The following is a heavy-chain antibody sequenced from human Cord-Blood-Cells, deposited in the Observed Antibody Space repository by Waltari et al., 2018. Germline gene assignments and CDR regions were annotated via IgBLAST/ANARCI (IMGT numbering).Heavy chain of an antibody. CDR1: GFSLSNARMG. J-gene: IGHJ6*03. CDR2: IFSNDEK. CDR3: ARIRDIVVVPAAIGYYMDV. D-gene: IGHD2-2*01. Sequence: QVTLTESGPVLVKPTETLTLTCTVSGFSLSNARMGVSWIRQPPGQALEWLAHIFSNDEKSYSTSLKSRLTISKDTSKSQVVLTMTNMDPVDTATYYCARIRDIVVVPAAIGYYMDVWGKGTTVTVSS. V-gene: IGHV2-26*01.